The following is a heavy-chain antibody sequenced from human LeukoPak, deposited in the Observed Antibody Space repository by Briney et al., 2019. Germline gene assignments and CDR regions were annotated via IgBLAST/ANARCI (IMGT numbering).Heavy chain of an antibody. V-gene: IGHV4-59*01. Sequence: SETLSLTCTVSGGSINSLYWNWIRQLPGKRLEWIGYIHYSGITNYNPSFNSRVTISLDTSKNQFSLKLTSVTAADMAVYYCARGSRAVTTSSNIHPYYFDYWGQGTLVTVSS. CDR1: GGSINSLY. CDR2: IHYSGIT. J-gene: IGHJ4*02. D-gene: IGHD4-17*01. CDR3: ARGSRAVTTSSNIHPYYFDY.